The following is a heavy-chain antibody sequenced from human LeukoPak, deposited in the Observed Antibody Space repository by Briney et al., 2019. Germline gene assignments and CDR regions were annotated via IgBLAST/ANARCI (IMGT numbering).Heavy chain of an antibody. CDR1: GGSFSGYY. CDR3: ARGFSYYYGSGSYYNVGFDY. D-gene: IGHD3-10*01. V-gene: IGHV4-34*01. Sequence: SETLSLTCAVYGGSFSGYYWSWIRQPPGKGLEWIGEINHSGSTNYNPSLKSRVTISVDTSKNQFSLKLSSVTAADTAVYYCARGFSYYYGSGSYYNVGFDYWGQGTLVTVSS. J-gene: IGHJ4*02. CDR2: INHSGST.